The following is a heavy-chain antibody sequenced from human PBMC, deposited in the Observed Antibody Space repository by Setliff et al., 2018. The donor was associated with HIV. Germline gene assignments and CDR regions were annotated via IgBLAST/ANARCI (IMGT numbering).Heavy chain of an antibody. CDR3: ASRGSGSYYALNY. Sequence: LRLSCAASGFTFSSYSMNWARQAPGKGLEWVSSISSSSNYIYYADSVKGRFTISRDNANNSLYLHMNSLRAEDTAVYYCASRGSGSYYALNYWGQGTLVTVSS. J-gene: IGHJ4*02. D-gene: IGHD3-10*01. CDR1: GFTFSSYS. CDR2: ISSSSNYI. V-gene: IGHV3-21*01.